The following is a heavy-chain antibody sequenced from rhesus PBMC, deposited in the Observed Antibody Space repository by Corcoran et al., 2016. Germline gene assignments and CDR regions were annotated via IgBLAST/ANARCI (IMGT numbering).Heavy chain of an antibody. J-gene: IGHJ4*01. D-gene: IGHD3-3*01. V-gene: IGHV3-30*01. CDR3: TTTSYYNIWTGYYTGFDY. CDR1: GFTFSNVW. Sequence: EVQLVESGGGLVQPGGSLRLSCAASGFTFSNVWMNWVRQGPGKGVEWVARIKSKADGGTASYAASVKGRFTISRDDSKNTLYLQMNSLKTEDTAVYYCTTTSYYNIWTGYYTGFDYWGQGVLVTVSS. CDR2: IKSKADGGTA.